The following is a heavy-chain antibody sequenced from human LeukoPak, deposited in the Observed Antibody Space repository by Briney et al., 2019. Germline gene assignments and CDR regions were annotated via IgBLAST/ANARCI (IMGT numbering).Heavy chain of an antibody. CDR1: GGTFSSYA. D-gene: IGHD5/OR15-5a*01. J-gene: IGHJ4*02. CDR2: IIPILGIA. V-gene: IGHV1-69*04. Sequence: SVKVSCKASGGTFSSYAISWVRQAPGQGLEWMGRIIPILGIANYAQKFQGRVTITADKSTSTAYMELSSLRSEDTAVYYCASTTWATLGDQYYFDYWGQGTLVTVSS. CDR3: ASTTWATLGDQYYFDY.